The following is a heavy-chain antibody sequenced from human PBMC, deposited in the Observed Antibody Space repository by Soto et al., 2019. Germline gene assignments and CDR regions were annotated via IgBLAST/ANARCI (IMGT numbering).Heavy chain of an antibody. CDR1: GYTFTSYA. CDR2: INAGNGNT. CDR3: ARCPIVGAPPYFDY. V-gene: IGHV1-3*01. D-gene: IGHD1-26*01. J-gene: IGHJ4*02. Sequence: GASVKVSCKASGYTFTSYAIHWVRQAPGQRLEWMGWINAGNGNTKYSQKFQGRVTITRDTSASTAYMELSSLRSEDTAVYYCARCPIVGAPPYFDYWGQGTLVTVSS.